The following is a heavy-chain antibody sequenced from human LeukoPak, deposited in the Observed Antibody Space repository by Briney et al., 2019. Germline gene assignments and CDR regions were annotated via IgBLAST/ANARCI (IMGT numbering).Heavy chain of an antibody. CDR2: ISYGGSNK. J-gene: IGHJ4*02. CDR1: GFTFSSYA. CDR3: AREWELPLVFDY. D-gene: IGHD1-26*01. Sequence: GRSLRLSCAASGFTFSSYAMHWVRQAPGKGLEWVAVISYGGSNKYYADSVKGRFTISRDNSKNTLYLQMNSLRAEDTAVYYCAREWELPLVFDYWGQGTLVTVSS. V-gene: IGHV3-30-3*01.